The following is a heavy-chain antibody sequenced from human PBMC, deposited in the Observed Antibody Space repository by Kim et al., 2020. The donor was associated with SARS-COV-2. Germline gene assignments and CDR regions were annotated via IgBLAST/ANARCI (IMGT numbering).Heavy chain of an antibody. CDR1: GFTFSTYA. D-gene: IGHD6-19*01. Sequence: GGSLRLSCAASGFTFSTYALSWVRRAPGKGLEWVSSFSTSSTSIYYADSVKGRFTISRDNAKNSLYLQMNSLRGEDTAVYYCARIKAGYSSTCDHWGQGT. J-gene: IGHJ4*02. CDR2: FSTSSTSI. V-gene: IGHV3-21*01. CDR3: ARIKAGYSSTCDH.